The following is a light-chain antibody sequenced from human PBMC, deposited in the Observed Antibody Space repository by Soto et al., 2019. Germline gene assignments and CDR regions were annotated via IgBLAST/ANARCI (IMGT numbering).Light chain of an antibody. J-gene: IGKJ5*01. Sequence: EIVMTQSPATLSVSPGERATLSCRAGQSVSSNLAWYQQQPGQAPRLLIYGASTRATGIPARFSGSGSGTEFTLTISSLQSEDFAVYYCQQYNNWPDTFGQGTRLEIK. CDR1: QSVSSN. CDR2: GAS. CDR3: QQYNNWPDT. V-gene: IGKV3-15*01.